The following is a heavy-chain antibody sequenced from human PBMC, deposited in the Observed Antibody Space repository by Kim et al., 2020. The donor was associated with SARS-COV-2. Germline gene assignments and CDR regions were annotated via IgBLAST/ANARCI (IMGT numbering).Heavy chain of an antibody. V-gene: IGHV4-59*01. Sequence: RRVTISVDTSKNQFSLKLSSVTAADTAVYYCASESRGSWYGYYYYGMDVWGQGTTVTVSS. J-gene: IGHJ6*02. CDR3: ASESRGSWYGYYYYGMDV. D-gene: IGHD6-13*01.